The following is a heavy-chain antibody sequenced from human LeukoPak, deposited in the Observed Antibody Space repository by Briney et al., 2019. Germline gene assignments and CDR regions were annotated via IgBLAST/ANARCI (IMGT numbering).Heavy chain of an antibody. CDR3: ARDGDDYSNYFDY. V-gene: IGHV1-69*13. CDR2: IIPIFGTA. D-gene: IGHD4-11*01. Sequence: SVKVSCKASGGTFSSYAISWVRQAPGQGLEWMGGIIPIFGTASYAQKFQGRVTITADESTSTAYMELSSLRSEDTAVYYCARDGDDYSNYFDYWGQGTLVTVSS. J-gene: IGHJ4*02. CDR1: GGTFSSYA.